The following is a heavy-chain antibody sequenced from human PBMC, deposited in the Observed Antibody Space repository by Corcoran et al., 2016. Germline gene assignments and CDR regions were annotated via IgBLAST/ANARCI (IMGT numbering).Heavy chain of an antibody. D-gene: IGHD2-21*01. CDR3: ARSYCYLSIVFDP. Sequence: QVQLQQWGAGLLKPSETLSLTCAVYGGSFSGYYWSWIRQPPGKGLEWIGEINHSGSTNYNPSLKSRVTISVDTSKNQLSLKLSSVTAADTAVYYCARSYCYLSIVFDPWGQGTLVTVSS. CDR2: INHSGST. J-gene: IGHJ5*02. CDR1: GGSFSGYY. V-gene: IGHV4-34*01.